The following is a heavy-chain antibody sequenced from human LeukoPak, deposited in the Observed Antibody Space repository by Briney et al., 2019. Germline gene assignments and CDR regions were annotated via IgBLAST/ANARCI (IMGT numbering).Heavy chain of an antibody. J-gene: IGHJ4*02. CDR3: ARKLRSESGFDY. V-gene: IGHV1-69*01. D-gene: IGHD3-3*01. Sequence: GSSVKVSCKASGGTFSSYAISWVRQAPGQGLEWMGGIIPIFGTANYAQKSQGRVTITADESTSTAYMELSSLRSEDTAVYYCARKLRSESGFDYWGQGTLVTVSS. CDR2: IIPIFGTA. CDR1: GGTFSSYA.